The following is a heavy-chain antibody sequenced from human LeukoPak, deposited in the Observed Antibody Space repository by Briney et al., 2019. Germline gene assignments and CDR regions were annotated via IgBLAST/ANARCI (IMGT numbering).Heavy chain of an antibody. J-gene: IGHJ4*02. V-gene: IGHV3-23*01. D-gene: IGHD6-19*01. CDR3: AKSPIPGIAVTGRYFDY. CDR2: ISGSGGTT. Sequence: GGSLRLSCADSGFTFSSYAMSWVRQAPGKGLEWVSGISGSGGTTYYADSVKGPFTISRDNSKNTLYLQMNSLRAEDTAVYYCAKSPIPGIAVTGRYFDYWGQGTLVTVSS. CDR1: GFTFSSYA.